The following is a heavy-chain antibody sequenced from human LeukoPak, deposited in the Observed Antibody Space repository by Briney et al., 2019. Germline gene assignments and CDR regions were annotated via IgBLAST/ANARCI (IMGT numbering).Heavy chain of an antibody. D-gene: IGHD6-19*01. CDR1: GFTFRSYG. CDR2: IWYDGSNK. J-gene: IGHJ3*02. CDR3: ARDLGYSSGWYYAFDI. Sequence: PGRSLRLSCAASGFTFRSYGMHWVRQAPGKGLEWVAVIWYDGSNKYYADSVKGRFTISRDNSKNTLYLQMNSLRAEDTAVYYCARDLGYSSGWYYAFDIWGQGTMVTVSS. V-gene: IGHV3-33*01.